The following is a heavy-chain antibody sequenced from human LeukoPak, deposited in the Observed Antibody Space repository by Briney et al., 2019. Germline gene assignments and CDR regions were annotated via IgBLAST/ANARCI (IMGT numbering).Heavy chain of an antibody. Sequence: GGSLRLSCAASGFTFSSYGMHWVRQAPGKGLEWVAVIWYDGSNKYYADSAKGRFTISRDNSKNTLYLQMNSLRAEDTAVYYCARGGDGYNYEWYFDYWGQGTLVTVSS. J-gene: IGHJ4*02. CDR2: IWYDGSNK. V-gene: IGHV3-33*01. CDR3: ARGGDGYNYEWYFDY. D-gene: IGHD5-24*01. CDR1: GFTFSSYG.